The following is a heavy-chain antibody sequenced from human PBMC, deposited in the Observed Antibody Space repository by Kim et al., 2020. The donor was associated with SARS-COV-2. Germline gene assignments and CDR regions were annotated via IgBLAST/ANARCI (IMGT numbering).Heavy chain of an antibody. CDR2: ISGGST. CDR3: AKRGQEREFDY. D-gene: IGHD1-1*01. J-gene: IGHJ4*02. CDR1: GFTFSTSV. V-gene: IGHV3-23*01. Sequence: GGSLRLSCAASGFTFSTSVMNWVRQAPGKGPHWVSSISGGSTWYADSVKGRFIISGDNSKNTLFLQMNNLRAEDTAVYYCAKRGQEREFDYWGQGTLVTV.